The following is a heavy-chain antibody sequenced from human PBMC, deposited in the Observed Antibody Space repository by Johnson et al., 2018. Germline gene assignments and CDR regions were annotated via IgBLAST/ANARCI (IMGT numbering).Heavy chain of an antibody. CDR2: IDRSGRT. J-gene: IGHJ3*02. Sequence: QVQLQQWGAGLLKPSETLSLTCAVYVGSFSGYYWSWIRQPPGKGPEWIGEIDRSGRTKYNPSLKSRVTISVDTSKNQFSLKLSSVTAADTAVYYCARGLRRDGYNSGAFDIWGQGTMVTDSS. D-gene: IGHD5-24*01. V-gene: IGHV4-34*01. CDR1: VGSFSGYY. CDR3: ARGLRRDGYNSGAFDI.